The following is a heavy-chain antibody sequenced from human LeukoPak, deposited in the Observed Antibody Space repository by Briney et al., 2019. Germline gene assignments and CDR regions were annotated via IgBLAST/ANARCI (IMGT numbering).Heavy chain of an antibody. CDR3: ARIAAAGTLDY. D-gene: IGHD6-13*01. CDR1: GGSISSSNW. V-gene: IGHV4-4*02. J-gene: IGHJ4*02. Sequence: PSGTLSLTFAVSGGSISSSNWWRWVRQPPGKGLEWIGEIYHSACSNYNPSLKSRVTRSVDKSKNRFSLKLSSVTAADTAVYYCARIAAAGTLDYWGQGTLVTVSS. CDR2: IYHSACS.